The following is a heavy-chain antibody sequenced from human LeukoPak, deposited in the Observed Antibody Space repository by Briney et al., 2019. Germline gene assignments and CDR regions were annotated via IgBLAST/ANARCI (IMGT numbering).Heavy chain of an antibody. CDR1: GSSFYTYW. J-gene: IGHJ4*02. CDR2: IYPDDSDT. Sequence: GASLQISCQGSGSSFYTYWIAWVRQLPGKGLEWMGIIYPDDSDTRYSPSFQGQVTISADKSIDTAYLQWRSLKASDTGMYYCVRQSLGEFKYWGQGTLVTVSS. CDR3: VRQSLGEFKY. D-gene: IGHD3-10*01. V-gene: IGHV5-51*01.